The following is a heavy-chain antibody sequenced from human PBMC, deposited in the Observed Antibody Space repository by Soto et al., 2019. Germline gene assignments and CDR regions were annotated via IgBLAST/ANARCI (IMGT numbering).Heavy chain of an antibody. J-gene: IGHJ5*02. D-gene: IGHD1-1*01. CDR3: VRDGTKTLRDWFDP. Sequence: SETLSLTCTVSGASIRGYYWSWIRKSAGKGLEWIGRIYATGTTDYNPSLKSRVMMSVDTSKKQFSLKLRSVTAADTAVYYCVRDGTKTLRDWFDPWGQGISVTVSS. CDR1: GASIRGYY. CDR2: IYATGTT. V-gene: IGHV4-4*07.